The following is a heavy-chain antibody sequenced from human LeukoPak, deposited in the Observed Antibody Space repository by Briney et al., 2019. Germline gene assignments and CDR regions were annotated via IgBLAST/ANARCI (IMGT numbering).Heavy chain of an antibody. Sequence: PSETLSLTCAVYGGSFSGYYWSWIRQPPGKGLEWIGEINHSGSTNYNPSLKSRVTISVDTSKNQFSLKLSSVTAADTAVYYCAMSLRYFDKYYFDYWGQGTLVTVSS. D-gene: IGHD3-9*01. J-gene: IGHJ4*02. CDR3: AMSLRYFDKYYFDY. CDR1: GGSFSGYY. V-gene: IGHV4-34*01. CDR2: INHSGST.